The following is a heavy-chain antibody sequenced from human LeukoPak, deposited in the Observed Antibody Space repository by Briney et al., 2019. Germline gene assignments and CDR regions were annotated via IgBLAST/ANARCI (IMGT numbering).Heavy chain of an antibody. J-gene: IGHJ4*02. CDR1: VGTFSSYA. Sequence: ASVKVSCKASVGTFSSYAISWVRPAPGEGLEWMGIINPTGGSTSYAQKLQGRVTMTRDTSTTTVYMELSSLRSEDTAVYYCARDHYHKVHSVMVTAPDYWGQGTLVIVSS. D-gene: IGHD2-21*02. V-gene: IGHV1-46*01. CDR2: INPTGGST. CDR3: ARDHYHKVHSVMVTAPDY.